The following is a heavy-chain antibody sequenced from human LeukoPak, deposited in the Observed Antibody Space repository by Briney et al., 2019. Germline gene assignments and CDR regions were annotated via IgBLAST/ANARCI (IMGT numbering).Heavy chain of an antibody. CDR1: GGSFSGHY. J-gene: IGHJ4*02. Sequence: PSETLSLTCAVYGGSFSGHYWSWIRQPPGKGLEWIGEINHSGSTNYNPSLKSRVTISVDTSKNQFSLKLSSVTAADTAVYYCARGVDYYYDSSGYLSTFDYWGQGTLVTVSS. CDR3: ARGVDYYYDSSGYLSTFDY. D-gene: IGHD3-22*01. V-gene: IGHV4-34*01. CDR2: INHSGST.